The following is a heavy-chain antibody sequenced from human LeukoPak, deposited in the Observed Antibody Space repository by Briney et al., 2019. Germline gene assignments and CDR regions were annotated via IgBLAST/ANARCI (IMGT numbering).Heavy chain of an antibody. D-gene: IGHD3-22*01. J-gene: IGHJ4*02. CDR1: GFTFSSYG. CDR3: AKTGISSGYYYIDY. V-gene: IGHV3-30*18. Sequence: GGSLGLSCAASGFTFSSYGMHWVRQAPGKGLEWVAVISHDGSNKYYADSVKGRFTISRDNSKNTLYLQMNSLRAEDTAVYYCAKTGISSGYYYIDYWGQGTLVTVSS. CDR2: ISHDGSNK.